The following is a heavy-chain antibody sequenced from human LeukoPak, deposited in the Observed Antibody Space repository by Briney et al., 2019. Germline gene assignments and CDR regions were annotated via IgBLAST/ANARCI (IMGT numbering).Heavy chain of an antibody. D-gene: IGHD3-10*01. V-gene: IGHV3-7*05. CDR2: IKQDGSEK. CDR3: ARGGWFFDP. J-gene: IGHJ5*02. CDR1: GFTFSSYW. Sequence: GGSLRLSCAASGFTFSSYWMSWVRQAPGKGLEWVANIKQDGSEKYYVDSVKGRFTISRDNAKNSLFLQMNNLRAEDTAVYHCARGGWFFDPWGQGTLVTVSS.